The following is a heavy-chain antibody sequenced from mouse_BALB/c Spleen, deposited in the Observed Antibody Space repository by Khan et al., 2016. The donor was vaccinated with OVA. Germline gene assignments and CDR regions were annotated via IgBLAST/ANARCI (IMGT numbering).Heavy chain of an antibody. Sequence: QVQLKQSGPELVKPGALVKISCKASGYTFTAYEINWVRQRPGQGLEWIGWIYPGDGSTKYNENFMGKATLTADRSSNTAYMQLSSLTSEKSAVYFCARDGLRGVAMDYWGQGTSVSVSS. D-gene: IGHD2-4*01. CDR2: IYPGDGST. CDR1: GYTFTAYE. J-gene: IGHJ4*01. V-gene: IGHV1S56*01. CDR3: ARDGLRGVAMDY.